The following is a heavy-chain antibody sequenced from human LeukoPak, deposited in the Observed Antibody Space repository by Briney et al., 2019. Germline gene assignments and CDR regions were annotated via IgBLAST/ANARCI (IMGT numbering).Heavy chain of an antibody. Sequence: GGSLRLSCAASGFTFSSYSMNWVRQAPGKGLEWASYISSSSSTIYYADSVKGRFTISRDNAKNSLYLQMNSLRAEDTAVYYCARDLSGEAAAGPWGQGTLVTVSS. CDR1: GFTFSSYS. V-gene: IGHV3-48*04. D-gene: IGHD6-13*01. CDR2: ISSSSSTI. J-gene: IGHJ5*02. CDR3: ARDLSGEAAAGP.